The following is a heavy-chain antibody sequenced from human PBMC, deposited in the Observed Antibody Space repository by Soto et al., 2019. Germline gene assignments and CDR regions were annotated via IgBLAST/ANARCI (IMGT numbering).Heavy chain of an antibody. J-gene: IGHJ4*02. CDR1: GGSISSYY. CDR3: ARRSLEEDFDY. CDR2: IYYSGST. Sequence: SETLSLTCTVSGGSISSYYWSWIRQPPGKGLEWIGYIYYSGSTNYNPSLKSRVTISVDTSKNQFSLKLSSVTAADTAVYYCARRSLEEDFDYWGQGTLVTVSS. V-gene: IGHV4-59*01.